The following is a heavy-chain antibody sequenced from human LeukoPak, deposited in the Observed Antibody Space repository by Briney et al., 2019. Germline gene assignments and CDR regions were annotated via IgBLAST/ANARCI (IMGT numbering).Heavy chain of an antibody. CDR3: ARATMTTVVTPFDY. Sequence: SQTLSLTCTVSGGSISSGDYYWSWLRQPPGKGLEWIGYIYYSGSTYYNPSLKSRVTISVDTSKNQFSLKLSSVTAADTAVYYCARATMTTVVTPFDYWGQGTLVTVSS. CDR2: IYYSGST. V-gene: IGHV4-30-4*01. D-gene: IGHD4-17*01. CDR1: GGSISSGDYY. J-gene: IGHJ4*02.